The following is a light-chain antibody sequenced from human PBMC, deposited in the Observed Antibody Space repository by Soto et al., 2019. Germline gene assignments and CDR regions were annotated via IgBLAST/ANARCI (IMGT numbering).Light chain of an antibody. CDR2: DVS. CDR1: SSXXGGYNY. CDR3: SSYTTSNTRQIV. J-gene: IGLJ1*01. Sequence: QSVLTQPASVSGSPGQSITISCTGTSSXXGGYNYVSWYQQHPGKAPKFMIYDVSNRPSGVSNRFSGSKSGNTASLTISGLQAEDEADYYCSSYTTSNTRQIVFGTGTKVTVL. V-gene: IGLV2-14*01.